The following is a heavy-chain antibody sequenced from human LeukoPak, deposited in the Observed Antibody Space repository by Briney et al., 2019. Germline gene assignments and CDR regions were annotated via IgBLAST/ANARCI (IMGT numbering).Heavy chain of an antibody. CDR2: IYYSGST. Sequence: SETLSLTCTVSGGSISSYYWSWIRQPPGEGLEWIGYIYYSGSTNYNPSLKSRVTISVDTSKNQFSLKLSSVTAADTAVYYCARSSGSYAIDYWGQGTLVTVSS. J-gene: IGHJ4*02. CDR3: ARSSGSYAIDY. CDR1: GGSISSYY. V-gene: IGHV4-59*08. D-gene: IGHD3-10*01.